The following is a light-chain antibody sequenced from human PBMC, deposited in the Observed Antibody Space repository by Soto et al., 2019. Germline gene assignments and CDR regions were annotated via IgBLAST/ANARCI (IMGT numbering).Light chain of an antibody. CDR2: DVS. Sequence: QSALTQPASVSGSPGQSITISCTGTTSDVGAYDYVSWYHQHPDKAPKLIIYDVSSRPSGISNRFSGSKSGNTASLTISGLQAEDEGDYYCSSYTSRSTLVFGGGTKLTVL. J-gene: IGLJ2*01. CDR3: SSYTSRSTLV. CDR1: TSDVGAYDY. V-gene: IGLV2-14*03.